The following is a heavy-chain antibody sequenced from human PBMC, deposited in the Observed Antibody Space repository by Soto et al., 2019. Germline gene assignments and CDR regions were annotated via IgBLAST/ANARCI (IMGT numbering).Heavy chain of an antibody. CDR1: GFTFSSYA. CDR3: AKSNLYCSGTSCYVFDF. J-gene: IGHJ4*02. V-gene: IGHV3-23*01. Sequence: EVQLLESGGGLVQPGGSLRLSCAASGFTFSSYAMNWVRQAPGKGLEWVSAISSSGDRTYYADSVKGWFTISRDNSKNTLYLQVNSLRADDTAVYYCAKSNLYCSGTSCYVFDFWGQGTLVTVSS. CDR2: ISSSGDRT. D-gene: IGHD2-2*01.